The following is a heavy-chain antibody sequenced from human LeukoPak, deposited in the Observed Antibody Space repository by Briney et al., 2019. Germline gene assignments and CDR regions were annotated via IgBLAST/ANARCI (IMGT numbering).Heavy chain of an antibody. D-gene: IGHD2-2*01. Sequence: ASVKVSCKASGYTFTSYDINWVRQATGQGLEWMGWMNPNSGNTGYAQKFQGRVTMTRSTSISTAYMELSSLRSEDTAVYYCARAPRYCSSTSCAHFDYWGQGTLVTVSS. J-gene: IGHJ4*02. CDR3: ARAPRYCSSTSCAHFDY. CDR1: GYTFTSYD. CDR2: MNPNSGNT. V-gene: IGHV1-8*01.